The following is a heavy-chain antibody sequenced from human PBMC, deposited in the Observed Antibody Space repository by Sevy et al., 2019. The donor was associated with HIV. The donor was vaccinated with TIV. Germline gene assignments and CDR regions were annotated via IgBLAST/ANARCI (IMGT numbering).Heavy chain of an antibody. J-gene: IGHJ4*01. D-gene: IGHD6-13*01. CDR3: TRSFSVTWYPHY. Sequence: GGSLRLSCTTSGFTFGDYAMGWFRQAPGKGLEWVGFIRTTASGGTTDYAASVKGTFIISRDDSKSIAYLQMNSLKTXDTAVYYCTRSFSVTWYPHYWGQGTLVTVSS. CDR2: IRTTASGGTT. CDR1: GFTFGDYA. V-gene: IGHV3-49*03.